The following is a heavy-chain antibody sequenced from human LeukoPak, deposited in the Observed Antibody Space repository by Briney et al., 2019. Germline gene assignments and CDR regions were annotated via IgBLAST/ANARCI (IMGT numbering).Heavy chain of an antibody. J-gene: IGHJ2*01. Sequence: GGSLRLSCAASGFTFSSYGMHWVRQAPGKGLEWVAFIRYDGSNKYYADSVKGRFTISRDNSKNTLYLQMNSLRAEDTAVYCCAALSRNDSSGYYPGFDLWGRGTLVTVSS. CDR2: IRYDGSNK. V-gene: IGHV3-30*02. CDR3: AALSRNDSSGYYPGFDL. D-gene: IGHD3-22*01. CDR1: GFTFSSYG.